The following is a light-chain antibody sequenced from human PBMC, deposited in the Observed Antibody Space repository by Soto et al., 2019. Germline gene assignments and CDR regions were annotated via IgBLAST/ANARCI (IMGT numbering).Light chain of an antibody. J-gene: IGKJ1*01. CDR3: QQYGSSPRT. CDR1: QSVSSSY. CDR2: GAS. V-gene: IGKV3-20*01. Sequence: EIVLTQSPGALSLSPGERATLSCGASQSVSSSYLAWYQQKPGQAPRLLIYGASTRATGIPDRFSGSGSGTGFTLTISRLEPEDFAVYYCQQYGSSPRTFGQGTKVEIK.